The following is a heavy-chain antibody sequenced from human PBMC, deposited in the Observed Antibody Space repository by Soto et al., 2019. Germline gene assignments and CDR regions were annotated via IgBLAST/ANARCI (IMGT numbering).Heavy chain of an antibody. D-gene: IGHD3-22*01. CDR3: AKHHYYDSGGYIDY. V-gene: IGHV3-30*18. Sequence: QVQLVESGGGVVQPGRSLRLSCAASGFTFSIYGMHWVRQAPGKGLEWVADISYDGSNKNYADSVKGRFTMSRDNSKNTLYLQMNSRRAEDTAVYYCAKHHYYDSGGYIDYWGQGTLVTVSS. CDR2: ISYDGSNK. J-gene: IGHJ4*02. CDR1: GFTFSIYG.